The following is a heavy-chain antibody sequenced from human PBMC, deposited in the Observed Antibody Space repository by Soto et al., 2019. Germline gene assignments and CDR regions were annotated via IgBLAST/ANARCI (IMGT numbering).Heavy chain of an antibody. CDR1: GFTFSSYG. CDR2: ISYDGSNK. Sequence: QVQLVESGGGVVQPGRSLRLSCAASGFTFSSYGMHWVRQAPGKGLEWVAVISYDGSNKYYADSVKGRFTISRDNSKNTLYLQMNSLRAEDTAVYYCAKGGSYYDYYGMDVWGQGTTVTVSS. J-gene: IGHJ6*02. CDR3: AKGGSYYDYYGMDV. V-gene: IGHV3-30*18. D-gene: IGHD2-15*01.